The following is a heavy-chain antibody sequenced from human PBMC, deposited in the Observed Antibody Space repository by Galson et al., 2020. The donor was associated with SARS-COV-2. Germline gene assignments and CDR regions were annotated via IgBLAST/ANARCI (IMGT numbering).Heavy chain of an antibody. CDR1: GGSISSGGYY. Sequence: SDTLSLTCTVSGGSISSGGYYWSWIRQHPGKGLEWIGYIYYSGSTYYNPSLKSRVTISVDTSKNQFSLKLSSVTAADTAVYYCARDSATSESYTMMKAFDIWGQGTMVTVSS. J-gene: IGHJ3*02. D-gene: IGHD3-22*01. CDR3: ARDSATSESYTMMKAFDI. V-gene: IGHV4-31*03. CDR2: IYYSGST.